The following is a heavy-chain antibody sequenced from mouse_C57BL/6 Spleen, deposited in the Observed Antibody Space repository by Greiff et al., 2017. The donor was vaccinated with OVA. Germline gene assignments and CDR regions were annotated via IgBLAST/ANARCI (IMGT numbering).Heavy chain of an antibody. CDR3: ARDLDWDSFDY. Sequence: EVKVEESGGGLVKPGGSLKLSCAASGFTFSSYAMSWVRQTPEKRLEWVATISDGGSYTYYPDNVKGRFTISRDNAKNNLYLQMSHLKSEDTSMYYCARDLDWDSFDYWGQGTTLTVSS. CDR2: ISDGGSYT. D-gene: IGHD4-1*01. J-gene: IGHJ2*01. CDR1: GFTFSSYA. V-gene: IGHV5-4*01.